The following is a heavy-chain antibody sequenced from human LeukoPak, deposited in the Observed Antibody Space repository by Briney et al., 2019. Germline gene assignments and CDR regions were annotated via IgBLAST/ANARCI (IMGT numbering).Heavy chain of an antibody. CDR3: ARGGQYVLHYDSSGYPPRGH. D-gene: IGHD3-22*01. CDR2: INPNSGGT. Sequence: GASVKVSCKASGYTFTDYYLHWVRQAPGQGLEWMGWINPNSGGTNYAQKFQGRVTMTRDTSISTAYMELSRLRSDDTAVYYCARGGQYVLHYDSSGYPPRGHWGQGTLVTVSS. V-gene: IGHV1-2*02. J-gene: IGHJ4*02. CDR1: GYTFTDYY.